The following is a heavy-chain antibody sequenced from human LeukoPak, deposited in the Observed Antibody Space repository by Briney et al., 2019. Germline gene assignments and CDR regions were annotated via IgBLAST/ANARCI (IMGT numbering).Heavy chain of an antibody. Sequence: SGPTLVDPTQTLTLTCTFSGFSLSTSGVGVGWIRQPPGKALQWLALIYWDDDERYSPSLKSRVTTTKDTSKNQVVLKMTNMDPVDTATYYCAHRRGHYDFLTGYYKNENWFDSWGQGTLVTVSS. V-gene: IGHV2-5*02. CDR2: IYWDDDE. D-gene: IGHD3-9*01. CDR1: GFSLSTSGVG. J-gene: IGHJ5*01. CDR3: AHRRGHYDFLTGYYKNENWFDS.